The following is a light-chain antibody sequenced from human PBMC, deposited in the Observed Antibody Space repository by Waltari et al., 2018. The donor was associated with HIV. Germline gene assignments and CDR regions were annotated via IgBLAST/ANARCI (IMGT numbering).Light chain of an antibody. J-gene: IGLJ2*01. CDR2: HYT. CDR3: QVWDTNTDQYVI. Sequence: SYVLTQSPSVSVAPGKTARITCGGQNIGSKSVNWYQQQPGQAPVMVIYHYTDRPSGIPDRSSGSNSEDTATLTIRRVEAGDEADYYCQVWDTNTDQYVIFGGGTNLAV. CDR1: NIGSKS. V-gene: IGLV3-21*01.